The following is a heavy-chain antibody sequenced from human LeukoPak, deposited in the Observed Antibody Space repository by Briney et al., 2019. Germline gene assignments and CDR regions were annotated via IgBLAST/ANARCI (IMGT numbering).Heavy chain of an antibody. J-gene: IGHJ3*02. CDR1: GYTFTSYG. D-gene: IGHD2-15*01. V-gene: IGHV1-8*03. Sequence: ASVKVSCKASGYTFTSYGISWVRQAPGQGLEWMGWMNPNSGNTGYAQKFQGRVTITRNTSISTAYMELSSLRSEDTAVYYCARGPLGSRWWYAFDIWGQGTMVTVSS. CDR2: MNPNSGNT. CDR3: ARGPLGSRWWYAFDI.